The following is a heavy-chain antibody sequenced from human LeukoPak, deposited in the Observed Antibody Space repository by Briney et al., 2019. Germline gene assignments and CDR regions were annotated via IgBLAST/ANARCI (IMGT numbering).Heavy chain of an antibody. CDR1: GFTFSSYA. V-gene: IGHV3-23*01. J-gene: IGHJ4*02. CDR2: ISGSGAST. D-gene: IGHD6-13*01. Sequence: PGGSLRLSCAASGFTFSSYAMSWVRQAPGKGLEWVSAISGSGASTYYADSVKGRFTVSRDNSKNTLYLQMNSLRAEDTAVYYCARDQAHSSSWYEVIDYWGQGSLVTVSS. CDR3: ARDQAHSSSWYEVIDY.